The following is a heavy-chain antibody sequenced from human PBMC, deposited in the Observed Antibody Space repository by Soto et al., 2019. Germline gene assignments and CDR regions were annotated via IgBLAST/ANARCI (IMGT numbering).Heavy chain of an antibody. CDR2: IYPGDSDT. V-gene: IGHV5-51*01. D-gene: IGHD2-8*01. CDR3: ARHRDDCTNGVCEYYYYYYGMDV. CDR1: GYSFTSYW. Sequence: PGESLKISCKGSGYSFTSYWIGWVRQMPGKGLEWMGIIYPGDSDTRYSPSFQGQVTISADKSISTAYLQWSSLKASDTAMYYCARHRDDCTNGVCEYYYYYYGMDVWGQGTTVTVSS. J-gene: IGHJ6*02.